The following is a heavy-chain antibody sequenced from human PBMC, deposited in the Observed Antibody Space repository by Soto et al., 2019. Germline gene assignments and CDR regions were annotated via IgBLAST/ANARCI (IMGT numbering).Heavy chain of an antibody. Sequence: GGSLRLSCAASGFTFSNAWMNWVRQAPGKGLEWVGRIKSKTDGGTTDYAAPVKGRFTISRDDSKNTLYLQMNSLKTEDTAVYYCSSHGGQVTGYYYPGQRSLVTVSA. J-gene: IGHJ4*02. V-gene: IGHV3-15*07. D-gene: IGHD2-21*01. CDR2: IKSKTDGGTT. CDR3: SSHGGQVTGYYY. CDR1: GFTFSNAW.